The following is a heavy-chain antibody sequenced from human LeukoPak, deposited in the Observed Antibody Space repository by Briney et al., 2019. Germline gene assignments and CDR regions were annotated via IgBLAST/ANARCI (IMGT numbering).Heavy chain of an antibody. Sequence: KPSETLSLTCTVSGGSISSYYWSWIRQPPGKGLEWIGYIYYSGSTNYNPSLKSRVTISVDTSKNQFSLKLSSVTAADTAVYYCARGYCSITSCYSDYFDLWGRGTLVTVSS. CDR2: IYYSGST. CDR3: ARGYCSITSCYSDYFDL. V-gene: IGHV4-59*08. J-gene: IGHJ2*01. CDR1: GGSISSYY. D-gene: IGHD2-2*01.